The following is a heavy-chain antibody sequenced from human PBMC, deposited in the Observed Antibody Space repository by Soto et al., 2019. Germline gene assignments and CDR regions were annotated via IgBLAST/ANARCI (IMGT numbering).Heavy chain of an antibody. V-gene: IGHV4-59*08. CDR1: GGSISSYY. Sequence: SETLSLTCTVSGGSISSYYWSWIRQPPGKGLEWIGYISYSGSTNYNPSLKSRVTISVDTSKNQFSLKLSSVTAADTAVYYCASSNIAAAGFYYYGMDVWGRGTTVTVSS. CDR2: ISYSGST. D-gene: IGHD6-13*01. CDR3: ASSNIAAAGFYYYGMDV. J-gene: IGHJ6*02.